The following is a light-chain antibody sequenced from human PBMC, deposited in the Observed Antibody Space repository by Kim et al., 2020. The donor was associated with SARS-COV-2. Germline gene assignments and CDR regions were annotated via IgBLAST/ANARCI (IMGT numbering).Light chain of an antibody. CDR1: SSNIGSNY. CDR3: AAWDDSLSGLWV. Sequence: ELTQPPSASGTPGQRVTISCSGSSSNIGSNYVYWYQQLPGTAPKLLIYRNNQRPSGVPDRFSGSKSGTSASQAISGLRSEGEADYYCAAWDDSLSGLWVFGGGTQLTVL. J-gene: IGLJ3*02. V-gene: IGLV1-47*01. CDR2: RNN.